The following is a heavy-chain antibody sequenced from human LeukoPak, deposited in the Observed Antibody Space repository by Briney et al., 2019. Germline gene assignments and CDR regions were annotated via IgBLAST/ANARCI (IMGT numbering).Heavy chain of an antibody. J-gene: IGHJ4*02. CDR1: GGSISSGDYY. D-gene: IGHD2-8*01. Sequence: SETLSLTCTVSGGSISSGDYYWSWIRQHPGKGLEWIGSSDYSGSTYYNSSLKSRVTLSVDTSKNQFSLKLSSVTAADTAVYYCARVGYCTNGVCYPPDYWGQGIVVTVSS. CDR2: SDYSGST. V-gene: IGHV4-39*01. CDR3: ARVGYCTNGVCYPPDY.